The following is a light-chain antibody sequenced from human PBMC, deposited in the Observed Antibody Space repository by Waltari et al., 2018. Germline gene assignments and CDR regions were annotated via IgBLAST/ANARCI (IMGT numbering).Light chain of an antibody. V-gene: IGKV1-39*01. CDR1: QYISPY. J-gene: IGKJ4*01. Sequence: DIQMTQSPSSLSASVGDRVTITCRASQYISPYLNWYQQRQGTAPNLLIYSSSTLQSGVPSRFSGSGSGTDFTLTISSLQPEDFAVYYCQQSSRWPLTFGGGTKVEIK. CDR2: SSS. CDR3: QQSSRWPLT.